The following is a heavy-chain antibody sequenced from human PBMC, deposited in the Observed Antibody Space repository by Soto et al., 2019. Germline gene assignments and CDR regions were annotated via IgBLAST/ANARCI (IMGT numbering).Heavy chain of an antibody. CDR1: GGSFSGYY. CDR2: INHSGST. J-gene: IGHJ6*02. CDR3: ARGPPWNTSGWYVLDYYSYGMDV. Sequence: PSETLSLTCAVYGGSFSGYYWSWIRQPPGKGLEWIGEINHSGSTNYNPSLKSRVTISLDMSKNQFSLKLSSVTAADTAVYYCARGPPWNTSGWYVLDYYSYGMDVRGQGTTVTVSS. D-gene: IGHD6-19*01. V-gene: IGHV4-34*01.